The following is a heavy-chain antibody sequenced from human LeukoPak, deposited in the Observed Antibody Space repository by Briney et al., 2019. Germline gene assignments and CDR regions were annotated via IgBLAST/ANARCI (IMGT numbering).Heavy chain of an antibody. CDR1: GGTFSSYA. D-gene: IGHD3-22*01. V-gene: IGHV1-69*04. Sequence: SVKVSCKASGGTFSSYAISWVRQAPGQGLEWMGRIIPILGIANYAQKFQGRVTITADKSTSTAYMELSSLRSEDTAVYYCARGAYYYDSSGYPTGRDDYWGQGTLVTVSS. CDR2: IIPILGIA. J-gene: IGHJ4*02. CDR3: ARGAYYYDSSGYPTGRDDY.